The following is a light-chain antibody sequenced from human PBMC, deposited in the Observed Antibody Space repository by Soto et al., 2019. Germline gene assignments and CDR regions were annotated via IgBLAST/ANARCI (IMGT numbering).Light chain of an antibody. CDR1: SGDIGGYNY. V-gene: IGLV2-8*01. J-gene: IGLJ1*01. CDR2: EVT. Sequence: QSALTQPASVSGSPGQSITISCTGTSGDIGGYNYVSWYQQHPGKAPKLLISEVTNRPSGVPDRFSGSKSGNTASLTVSGLQAEDEADYYCSSYAGSNNVFGTGTKLTVL. CDR3: SSYAGSNNV.